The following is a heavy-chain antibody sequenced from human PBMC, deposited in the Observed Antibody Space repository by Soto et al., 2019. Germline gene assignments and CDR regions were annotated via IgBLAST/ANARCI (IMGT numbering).Heavy chain of an antibody. CDR3: AREGYYYDSSGYYYAAYYYYGMDV. D-gene: IGHD3-22*01. J-gene: IGHJ6*02. V-gene: IGHV3-23*01. CDR2: ISGSDDST. Sequence: GESLKISCAASGFTFSSYAMSWVRQAPGKGLEWVSVISGSDDSTYYADSVKGRFTISRDNSKNTLYLQMNSLRAEDTAVYYCAREGYYYDSSGYYYAAYYYYGMDVWDQGTTVTVSS. CDR1: GFTFSSYA.